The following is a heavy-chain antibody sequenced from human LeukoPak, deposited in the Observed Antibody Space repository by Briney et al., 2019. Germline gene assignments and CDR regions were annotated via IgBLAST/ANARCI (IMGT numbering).Heavy chain of an antibody. CDR3: AKDKGLRYFDWSFDY. J-gene: IGHJ4*02. Sequence: PGGSLRLSCAASGLTFSSYAMSWVRQAPGKGLEWVSAISGSGGSTYCADSVKGRFTISRDNSKNTLYLQMNSLRAEDTAVYYCAKDKGLRYFDWSFDYWGQGTLVTVSS. D-gene: IGHD3-9*01. CDR1: GLTFSSYA. CDR2: ISGSGGST. V-gene: IGHV3-23*01.